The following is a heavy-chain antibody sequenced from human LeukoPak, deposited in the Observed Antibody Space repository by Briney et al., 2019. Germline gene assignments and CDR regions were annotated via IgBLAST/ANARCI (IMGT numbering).Heavy chain of an antibody. CDR3: AKAGAVVVVAAKYFDY. CDR1: GFTFSSYG. J-gene: IGHJ4*02. D-gene: IGHD2-15*01. CDR2: ISGSGDST. Sequence: GGTLRLPCAASGFTFSSYGMSWVRQAPGKGLEWVSAISGSGDSTYYADSVKGRFTISRDNSKNTLYLQMNSLRAEDTAVYYCAKAGAVVVVAAKYFDYWGQGTLVTVSS. V-gene: IGHV3-23*01.